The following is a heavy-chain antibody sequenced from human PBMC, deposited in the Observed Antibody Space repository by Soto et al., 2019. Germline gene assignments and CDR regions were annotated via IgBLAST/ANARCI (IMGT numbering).Heavy chain of an antibody. Sequence: GGSLRLSCTASGFIVSDTYVNWVRQAPGKGLEWVSVISNRGDTHYADSVRGRFSLSRDISDNTLHLQMNNLRVEDTAVYYCARDPRSFLCGISPTPGDLYDFWAQGTIVPVSS. J-gene: IGHJ3*01. CDR2: ISNRGDT. CDR3: ARDPRSFLCGISPTPGDLYDF. CDR1: GFIVSDTY. V-gene: IGHV3-66*01. D-gene: IGHD2-21*01.